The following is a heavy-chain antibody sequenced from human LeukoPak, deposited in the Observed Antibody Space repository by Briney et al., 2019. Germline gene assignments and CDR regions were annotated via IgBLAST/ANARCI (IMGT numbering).Heavy chain of an antibody. CDR1: GVSISSSSYY. Sequence: PSETLSLTCTVSGVSISSSSYYWGWIRQPPGKGLEWIGSIYYSGSTYYNPSLKSRVTISVDTSKNQFSLKLSSVTAADTAVYYCGTYYYDSSVDYWGQGTLVTVSS. CDR2: IYYSGST. V-gene: IGHV4-39*01. CDR3: GTYYYDSSVDY. J-gene: IGHJ4*02. D-gene: IGHD3-22*01.